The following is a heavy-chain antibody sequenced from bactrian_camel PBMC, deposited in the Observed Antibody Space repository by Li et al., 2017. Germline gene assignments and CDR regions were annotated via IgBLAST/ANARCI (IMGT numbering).Heavy chain of an antibody. CDR2: LDSDGRI. CDR3: KARYEFYLGACSGVGGLGL. CDR1: VSSANNYC. D-gene: IGHD5*01. J-gene: IGHJ6*01. V-gene: IGHV3S53*01. Sequence: HVQLVESGGGSVQAGGSLRLSCAVSVSSANNYCLGWFRQATGKEREWVGSLDSDGRINYADSEEGRVTISKDNRKNMLYQQMNSLTHGDTAMYYCKARYEFYLGACSGVGGLGLWGQGTQVTVS.